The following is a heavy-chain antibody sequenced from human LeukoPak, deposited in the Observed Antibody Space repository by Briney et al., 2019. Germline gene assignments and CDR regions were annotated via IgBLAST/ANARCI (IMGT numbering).Heavy chain of an antibody. J-gene: IGHJ3*02. CDR3: ASRYDAFDI. CDR1: GGTFSSYA. Sequence: ASVKVSCNASGGTFSSYAISWVRQAPEQGLEWMGGIIPIFGTANYAQQFQGRLTITADESPSAASMQLSSLRSEDTAMYSCASRYDAFDIWGQGTMVTLSS. CDR2: IIPIFGTA. V-gene: IGHV1-69*13. D-gene: IGHD1-26*01.